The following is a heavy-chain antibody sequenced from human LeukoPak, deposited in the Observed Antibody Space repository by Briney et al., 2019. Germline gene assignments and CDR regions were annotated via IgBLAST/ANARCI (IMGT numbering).Heavy chain of an antibody. D-gene: IGHD6-19*01. V-gene: IGHV3-33*01. CDR1: GFTFSTYG. Sequence: GRSLRLSCAASGFTFSTYGIHWVRQAPGKGLEWVAVISYDGNNKYYADSVKGRLTISRDNSKDTLYLQMNSLRAEDTALYYCARGGRRYSSGGGVDYWGQGTLVTVSS. J-gene: IGHJ4*02. CDR2: ISYDGNNK. CDR3: ARGGRRYSSGGGVDY.